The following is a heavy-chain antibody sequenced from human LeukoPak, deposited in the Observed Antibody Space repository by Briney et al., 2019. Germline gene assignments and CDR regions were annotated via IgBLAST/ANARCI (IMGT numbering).Heavy chain of an antibody. Sequence: SETLSLTYTVSGGSIRSYFWSWIRQPPGKGLEWSGHIYYSGSTNYNPSLKSRVTISVDTSKNQFSLKLSSVTAADTAVYYCARGSDHYDSSGYRYFDLWGRGTLATVSS. J-gene: IGHJ2*01. V-gene: IGHV4-59*01. CDR1: GGSIRSYF. CDR2: IYYSGST. D-gene: IGHD3-22*01. CDR3: ARGSDHYDSSGYRYFDL.